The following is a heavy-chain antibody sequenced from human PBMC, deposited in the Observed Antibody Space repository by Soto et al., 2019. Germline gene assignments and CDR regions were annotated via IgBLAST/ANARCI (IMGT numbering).Heavy chain of an antibody. CDR3: ARDRRVVAELGYFDY. CDR1: GFTFNSYA. Sequence: QVQLVESGGGVVQPGRSLRLSCAASGFTFNSYAMRWVRQAPGKGLEWVAVISYDGSNKYYADSVKGRFTISRDNSKNTLYLQMNSLRAEDTAVYYCARDRRVVAELGYFDYWGQGTLVTVSS. V-gene: IGHV3-30-3*01. CDR2: ISYDGSNK. J-gene: IGHJ4*02. D-gene: IGHD6-19*01.